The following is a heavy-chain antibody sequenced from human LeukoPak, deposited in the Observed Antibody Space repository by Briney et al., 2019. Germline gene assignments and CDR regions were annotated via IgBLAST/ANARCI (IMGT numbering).Heavy chain of an antibody. CDR3: ARQEYCSGGTCYTWFDP. D-gene: IGHD2-15*01. Sequence: GESLKISCKGSGYSINNYWIGWVRQMPGKGLEWMGIIYPADSDIRYSPSFQGQVTISADKSISTAYLQWSSLKASDTAMYYCARQEYCSGGTCYTWFDPWGQGTLVTVSS. CDR1: GYSINNYW. CDR2: IYPADSDI. J-gene: IGHJ5*02. V-gene: IGHV5-51*01.